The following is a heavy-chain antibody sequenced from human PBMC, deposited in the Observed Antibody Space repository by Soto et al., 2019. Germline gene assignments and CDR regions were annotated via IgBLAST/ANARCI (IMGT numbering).Heavy chain of an antibody. Sequence: RGALILSCAPSVFSFRSYAMAWLRQAPGKGLEWVSTISPTGGSTYYADSVKGRFTISRDDFKSTLYLHMNSLRAEDTAKYYCAKDSLQWLGGSGPFDYWGQGTPVTVSS. D-gene: IGHD6-19*01. CDR1: VFSFRSYA. CDR3: AKDSLQWLGGSGPFDY. CDR2: ISPTGGST. J-gene: IGHJ4*02. V-gene: IGHV3-23*01.